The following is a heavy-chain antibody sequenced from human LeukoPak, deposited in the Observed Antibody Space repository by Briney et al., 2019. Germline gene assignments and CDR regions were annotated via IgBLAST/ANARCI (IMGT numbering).Heavy chain of an antibody. D-gene: IGHD3-22*01. CDR2: ISGSTGDT. J-gene: IGHJ5*01. Sequence: ASVKVSCKASGYSFVLYGISWVRQAPGEGPEWMGWISGSTGDTNYAQKFQGRVTMTTDTSTSTAYMELRSLRSDDTAVYYCARPEYYYDSSGNYVVGWFDSWGPGILVTVSS. V-gene: IGHV1-18*01. CDR3: ARPEYYYDSSGNYVVGWFDS. CDR1: GYSFVLYG.